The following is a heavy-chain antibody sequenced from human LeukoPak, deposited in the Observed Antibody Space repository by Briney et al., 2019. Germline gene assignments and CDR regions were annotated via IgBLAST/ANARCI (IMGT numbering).Heavy chain of an antibody. Sequence: GGSLRLSCAASGFTFSNAWMSWVRQAPGKGLEWVGRIKSKSDGGTTDYAAPVKGRFTISRDDSKNTLYLQMNSLRAEDTAVYYCAKDNGDFLIDCWGQGTLVTVSS. CDR2: IKSKSDGGTT. D-gene: IGHD4-17*01. V-gene: IGHV3-15*01. CDR3: AKDNGDFLIDC. CDR1: GFTFSNAW. J-gene: IGHJ4*02.